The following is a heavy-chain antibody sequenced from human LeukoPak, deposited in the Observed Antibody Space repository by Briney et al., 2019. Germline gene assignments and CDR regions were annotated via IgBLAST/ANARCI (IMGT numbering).Heavy chain of an antibody. J-gene: IGHJ5*02. CDR3: LVWKHVFDR. CDR2: MSYDGSKE. CDR1: GFTFSSYG. D-gene: IGHD5/OR15-5a*01. V-gene: IGHV3-30*03. Sequence: GGSLRLSCAASGFTFSSYGMHWVRQAPGKGLEWVAVMSYDGSKEYYADSVKGRFTISRDNSKNTLYLQMDSLRVEDTAVYYCLVWKHVFDRWGQGTLVTVSS.